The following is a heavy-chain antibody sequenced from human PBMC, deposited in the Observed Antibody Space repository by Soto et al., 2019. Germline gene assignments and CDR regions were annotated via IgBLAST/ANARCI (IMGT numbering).Heavy chain of an antibody. Sequence: EVQLVESGGGLVQPGGSLRLSCAASGFTFSSYWMSWVRQAPGKGLEWVANIKQDGSEKYYVDSVKGRFTISRDNAKNPRYLKMNSLRAEDTAVFYWAGVGGLGIVVVTAPFDYWGQGTLVTVSS. CDR3: AGVGGLGIVVVTAPFDY. D-gene: IGHD2-21*02. J-gene: IGHJ4*02. CDR1: GFTFSSYW. CDR2: IKQDGSEK. V-gene: IGHV3-7*03.